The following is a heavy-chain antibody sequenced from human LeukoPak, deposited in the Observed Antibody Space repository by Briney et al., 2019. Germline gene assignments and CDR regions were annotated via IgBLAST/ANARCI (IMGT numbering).Heavy chain of an antibody. D-gene: IGHD6-6*01. CDR3: AREDLAARFDY. V-gene: IGHV3-30-3*01. J-gene: IGHJ4*02. CDR1: GFTFSSYA. Sequence: GGSLRLSCAASGFTFSSYAMHWVRQAPGKGLEWVAVISYDGSNKYYADSVKGRFTISRDNSKNTLYLQMNSLRAEDTAVYYCAREDLAARFDYWGQGALVTVSS. CDR2: ISYDGSNK.